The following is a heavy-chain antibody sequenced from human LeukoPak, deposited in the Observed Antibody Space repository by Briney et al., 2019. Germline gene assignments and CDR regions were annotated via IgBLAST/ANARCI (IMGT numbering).Heavy chain of an antibody. CDR2: INHSGST. D-gene: IGHD6-6*01. J-gene: IGHJ6*02. V-gene: IGHV4-34*01. CDR1: GGSFSGYY. Sequence: SETLSLTCAVYGGSFSGYYWSWIRQPPGKGLEWIGEINHSGSTNYNPSLKSRVTISVDTSKNQFSLKLSSVTAADTAVYYCARGKYSSSSLRYYYYGMDVWGQGTTVTVSS. CDR3: ARGKYSSSSLRYYYYGMDV.